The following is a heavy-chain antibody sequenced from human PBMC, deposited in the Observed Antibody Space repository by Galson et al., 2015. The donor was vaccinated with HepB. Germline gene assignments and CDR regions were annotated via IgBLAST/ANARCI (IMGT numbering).Heavy chain of an antibody. CDR1: GYTLTELS. CDR3: ATSTYLRSSSWPLRGSAFDI. V-gene: IGHV1-24*01. J-gene: IGHJ3*02. CDR2: FDPEDGET. Sequence: SVKVSCKVSGYTLTELSMHWVRQAPGKGLEWMGGFDPEDGETIYAQKFQGRVTMTEDTSTDTAYMELSSLRSEDTAVYYCATSTYLRSSSWPLRGSAFDIWGQGTMVTVSS. D-gene: IGHD6-13*01.